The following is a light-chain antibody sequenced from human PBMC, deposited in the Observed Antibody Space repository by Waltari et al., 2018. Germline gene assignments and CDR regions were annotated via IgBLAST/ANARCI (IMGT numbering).Light chain of an antibody. J-gene: IGLJ2*01. Sequence: QSVLTQSPSASGTSGQRVTISCSGSSSNIGRDIVNWYRHLPGTAPELPIYNNNPRPSGVPARVAGPKSGTSASLAISGLQSEDEADYYCAAWDSRLNGVVFGGGTKLTVL. CDR3: AAWDSRLNGVV. CDR1: SSNIGRDI. CDR2: NNN. V-gene: IGLV1-44*01.